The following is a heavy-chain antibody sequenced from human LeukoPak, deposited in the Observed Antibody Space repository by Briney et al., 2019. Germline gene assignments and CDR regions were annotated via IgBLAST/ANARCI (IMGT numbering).Heavy chain of an antibody. Sequence: GRSLRLSCAASGFTFSSYGMHWVRQAPGKGLEWVAVIWYDGSNKYYADSVKGRFTISRDNSKNTLYLQMNSLRAEDTAVYYCAGSITMIVRAFDIWGQGTMVTVSS. D-gene: IGHD3-22*01. CDR3: AGSITMIVRAFDI. CDR2: IWYDGSNK. J-gene: IGHJ3*02. V-gene: IGHV3-33*01. CDR1: GFTFSSYG.